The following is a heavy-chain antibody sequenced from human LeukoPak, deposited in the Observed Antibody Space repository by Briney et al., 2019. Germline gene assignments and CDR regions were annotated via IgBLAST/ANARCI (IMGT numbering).Heavy chain of an antibody. CDR1: GDSISSGSYY. CDR2: IYSSGST. J-gene: IGHJ4*02. CDR3: ARDVVAAAGSFDY. D-gene: IGHD6-13*01. Sequence: PSETLSLTCTVSGDSISSGSYYWSWIRQPAGKGLEWIGRIYSSGSTNYSPSLKSRVTMSVDTSKNQFSLKLSSVTAADTAVYYCARDVVAAAGSFDYWGQGTQVTVSS. V-gene: IGHV4-61*02.